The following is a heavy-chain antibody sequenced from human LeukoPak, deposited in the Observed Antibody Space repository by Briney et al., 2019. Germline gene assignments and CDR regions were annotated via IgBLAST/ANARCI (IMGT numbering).Heavy chain of an antibody. D-gene: IGHD2-2*01. CDR2: ISTTSTYI. CDR1: GFAFSSYN. V-gene: IGHV3-21*06. CDR3: ARAGTCSSTSCDGGIEY. J-gene: IGHJ4*02. Sequence: KPGXSLRLSCAASGFAFSSYNMKWVRQAPGKGLEWVSFISTTSTYIYYADSVKGLFTVSRDNSKNLLYLQMDSLRVEDTAVYCCARAGTCSSTSCDGGIEYWGQGTLVTVSS.